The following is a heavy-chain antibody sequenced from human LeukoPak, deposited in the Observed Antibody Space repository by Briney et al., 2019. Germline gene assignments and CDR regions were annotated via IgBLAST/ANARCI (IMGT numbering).Heavy chain of an antibody. CDR1: SGSTSNYF. J-gene: IGHJ4*02. CDR2: IYYSGST. V-gene: IGHV4-59*08. CDR3: ARRVAAGGAYFDY. Sequence: HSETLSLTCTVSSGSTSNYFWSWIRQPPGKGLEWIGYIYYSGSTNYSPSLKSRATISVDTSKNQFSLKLSSVTAADTAVCYCARRVAAGGAYFDYWGQGTLVTVSS. D-gene: IGHD6-13*01.